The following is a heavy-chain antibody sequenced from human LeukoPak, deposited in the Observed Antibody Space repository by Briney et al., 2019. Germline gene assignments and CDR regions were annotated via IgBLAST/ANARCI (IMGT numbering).Heavy chain of an antibody. CDR3: ASGFCSSTSCYTLDY. D-gene: IGHD2-2*02. Sequence: GASVKVSCKASGYTFTSYYMHWVRQAPGQGLEWMGIINPSGGSTSYAQKFQGRVTMTRDTSTSTVYMELSSLRSEDTAVYYCASGFCSSTSCYTLDYWGRGTLVTVSS. CDR1: GYTFTSYY. CDR2: INPSGGST. J-gene: IGHJ4*02. V-gene: IGHV1-46*01.